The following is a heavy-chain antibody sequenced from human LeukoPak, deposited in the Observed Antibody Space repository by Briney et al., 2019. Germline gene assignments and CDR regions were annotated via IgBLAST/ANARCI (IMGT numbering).Heavy chain of an antibody. J-gene: IGHJ4*02. V-gene: IGHV3-7*01. Sequence: GGSLRLSCAASGFTFSSYWMSWVRQAPGKGLEWVANIKEDGSEKYYVDSVRGRFTLSRDNAKNSLYLQMNSLRAEDTAVYYRAGRFIAAAFFDHWGQGTLVAVSS. CDR3: AGRFIAAAFFDH. CDR1: GFTFSSYW. D-gene: IGHD6-13*01. CDR2: IKEDGSEK.